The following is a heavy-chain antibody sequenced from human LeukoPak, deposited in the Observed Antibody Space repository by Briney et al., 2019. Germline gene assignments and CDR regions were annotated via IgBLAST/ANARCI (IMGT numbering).Heavy chain of an antibody. Sequence: SETLSLTCTVSGGSISSSSYYWGWIRQPPGKGLEWIGSIYYSGSTYYNPSLKSRVTISVDTSKNQFSLKLSSVTAADTAVYYCARVIIGYYDSSGQEIWFDPWGQGTLVTVSS. D-gene: IGHD3-22*01. V-gene: IGHV4-39*07. CDR3: ARVIIGYYDSSGQEIWFDP. J-gene: IGHJ5*02. CDR2: IYYSGST. CDR1: GGSISSSSYY.